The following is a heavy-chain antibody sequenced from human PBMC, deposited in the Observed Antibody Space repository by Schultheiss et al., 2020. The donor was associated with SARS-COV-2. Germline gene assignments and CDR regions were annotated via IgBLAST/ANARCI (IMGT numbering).Heavy chain of an antibody. J-gene: IGHJ6*02. CDR2: INPNTGVT. V-gene: IGHV1-2*04. D-gene: IGHD1-26*01. CDR1: GYTFTGYF. Sequence: GESLKISCKASGYTFTGYFIHWVRQAPGQGLEWMGWINPNTGVTNYAPKFQGWVIMTRATSLSTAYMELSRLRSDDTAVYYCAREGEVGATDYYYYGMDVWGQGTTVTVSS. CDR3: AREGEVGATDYYYYGMDV.